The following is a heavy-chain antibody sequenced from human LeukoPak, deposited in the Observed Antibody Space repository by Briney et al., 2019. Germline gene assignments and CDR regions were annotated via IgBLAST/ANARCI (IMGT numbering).Heavy chain of an antibody. Sequence: GGSLRLSCAASGFTFSSYSMNWVRQAPGKGLEWVSYISSGSSTIYYADSVKGRFTISRDNAKNSLYLQMNSLTAEDTAIYYCVSGGDYHVRLCTYWGQGTLVTVSS. V-gene: IGHV3-48*01. J-gene: IGHJ4*01. D-gene: IGHD4-17*01. CDR3: VSGGDYHVRLCTY. CDR2: ISSGSSTI. CDR1: GFTFSSYS.